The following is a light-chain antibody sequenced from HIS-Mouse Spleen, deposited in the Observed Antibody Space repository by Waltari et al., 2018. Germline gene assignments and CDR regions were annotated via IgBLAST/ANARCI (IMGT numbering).Light chain of an antibody. CDR1: SSDVGGYNY. CDR3: SSYAGSNNSLYV. J-gene: IGLJ1*01. V-gene: IGLV2-8*01. Sequence: QSALTQPPSASGSPGQSVTISCTGTSSDVGGYNYVSWYQQHPGKAPKLMLYEVSKRPSGVPDRVSGSKSGNTASLTVSGLQAEDEADYYCSSYAGSNNSLYVFGTGTKVTVL. CDR2: EVS.